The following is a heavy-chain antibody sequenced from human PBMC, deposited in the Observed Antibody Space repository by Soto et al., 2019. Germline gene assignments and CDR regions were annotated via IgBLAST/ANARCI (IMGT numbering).Heavy chain of an antibody. CDR2: IYYSGST. V-gene: IGHV4-59*06. D-gene: IGHD3-10*01. CDR3: ARRYGGAFDI. J-gene: IGHJ3*02. CDR1: GVSISSYY. Sequence: PSETLSLTCTVSGVSISSYYWSWIRQPPGKGLEWIGYIYYSGSTYYNPSLKSRVTISVDTSKNQFSLKLSSVTAADTAVYYCARRYGGAFDIWGQGTMVTVSS.